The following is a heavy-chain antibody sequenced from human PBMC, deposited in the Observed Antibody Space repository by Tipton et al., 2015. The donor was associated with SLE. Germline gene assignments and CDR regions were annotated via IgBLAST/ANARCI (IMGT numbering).Heavy chain of an antibody. V-gene: IGHV1-18*01. J-gene: IGHJ6*02. CDR2: ISSYDGHT. D-gene: IGHD3-16*01. CDR3: ARGGIGGMDV. CDR1: GYSFTSYE. Sequence: QLVQSGAEVKKPGASVKVSCKASGYSFTSYEISWVRQAPGQGLEWMGWISSYDGHTNYAQKRQGRVTMTTDTSTSTAYMESRSLGSDDTAMYYCARGGIGGMDVWGQGTTVTVS.